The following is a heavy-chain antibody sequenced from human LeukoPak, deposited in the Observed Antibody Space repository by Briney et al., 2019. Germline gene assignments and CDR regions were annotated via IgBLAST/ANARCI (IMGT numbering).Heavy chain of an antibody. Sequence: PGGSLRLSCVASGFTFTSYSMNWVRQAPGKGLEWVSYISSSGSTMYYADSVKGRFTISRDTAKNSMYLQMSSLRVEDTAVYYCARAYSGTYRAGDYWGQGTLVTVSS. D-gene: IGHD1-26*01. V-gene: IGHV3-48*04. CDR2: ISSSGSTM. J-gene: IGHJ4*02. CDR1: GFTFTSYS. CDR3: ARAYSGTYRAGDY.